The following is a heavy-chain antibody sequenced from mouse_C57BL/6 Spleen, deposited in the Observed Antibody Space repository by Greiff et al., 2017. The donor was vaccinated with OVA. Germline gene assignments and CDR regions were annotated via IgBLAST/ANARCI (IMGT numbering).Heavy chain of an antibody. D-gene: IGHD1-1*02. Sequence: VQLQQSGPELVKPGASVKISCKASGYAFRSSWMNWVKQRPGKGLEWIGRIYPGDGDTNYNGKFKGKATLTADKSSSTAYMQLSSLTSEDSAVYFCARSGLWSCFDYWGQGTTLTVSS. J-gene: IGHJ2*01. CDR1: GYAFRSSW. V-gene: IGHV1-82*01. CDR2: IYPGDGDT. CDR3: ARSGLWSCFDY.